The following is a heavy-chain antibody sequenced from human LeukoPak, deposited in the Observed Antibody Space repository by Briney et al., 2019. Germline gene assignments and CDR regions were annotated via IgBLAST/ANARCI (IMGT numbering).Heavy chain of an antibody. V-gene: IGHV4-59*08. J-gene: IGHJ4*02. CDR1: GGSISSYY. CDR3: ARIGAAAGTGGFDY. Sequence: SETLSLTCTVSGGSISSYYWSWIRQPPGKGLEWIGYIYYSGSTNYNPSLKSRVTISVDTSKNQFSLKLSSVTAADTAVYYCARIGAAAGTGGFDYWGQGTLVTVS. CDR2: IYYSGST. D-gene: IGHD6-13*01.